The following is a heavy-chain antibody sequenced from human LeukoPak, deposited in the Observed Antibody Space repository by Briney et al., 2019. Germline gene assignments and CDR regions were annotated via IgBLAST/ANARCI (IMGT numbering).Heavy chain of an antibody. CDR3: ARGGGLDV. D-gene: IGHD3-16*01. CDR1: GFTFSSYW. CDR2: INHNGNVN. V-gene: IGHV3-7*03. Sequence: GGSLRISCAASGFTFSSYWMNWARQAPGKGLEWVASINHNGNVNYYVDSVKGRFTISRDNAKNSLYLQMSNLRAEDTAVYFCARGGGLDVRGQGATVTVSS. J-gene: IGHJ6*02.